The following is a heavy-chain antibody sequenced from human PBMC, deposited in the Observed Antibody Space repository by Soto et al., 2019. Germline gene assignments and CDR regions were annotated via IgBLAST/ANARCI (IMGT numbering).Heavy chain of an antibody. CDR3: ARSRIMITFGGVIVLGAFDI. J-gene: IGHJ3*02. Sequence: GGSLRLSCAASGFTFSSYGMHWVRQAPEKGLEWVSSISSSSSYIYYADSVKGRFTISRDNAKNSLYLQMNSLRAEDAAVYYCARSRIMITFGGVIVLGAFDIWGQGTMVTVS. CDR1: GFTFSSYG. D-gene: IGHD3-16*02. CDR2: ISSSSSYI. V-gene: IGHV3-21*01.